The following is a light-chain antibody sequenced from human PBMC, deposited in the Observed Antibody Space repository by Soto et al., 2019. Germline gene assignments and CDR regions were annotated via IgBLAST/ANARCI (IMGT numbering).Light chain of an antibody. CDR2: DVY. CDR1: STDVGGYNY. V-gene: IGLV2-11*01. CDR3: CSYAGSYTWV. Sequence: QSALTQPRSVSGSPGQSVTISCTGTSTDVGGYNYVSWYQQHPGNAPKLVIYDVYKWPSGVPDRFSGSKSGNTASLTISGLQAEDEADYYCCSYAGSYTWVFGGGTKVTVL. J-gene: IGLJ3*02.